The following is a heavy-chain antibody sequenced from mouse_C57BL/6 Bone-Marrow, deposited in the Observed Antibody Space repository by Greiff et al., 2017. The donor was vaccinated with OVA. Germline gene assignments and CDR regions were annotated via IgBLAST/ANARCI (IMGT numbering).Heavy chain of an antibody. Sequence: QVQLKESGAELVRPGASVTLSCKASGYTFTDYEMHWVKQTPVHGLEWIGAIDPETGGTAYNQKFKGKAILTADKSSSTASMELRSLTSEDSAVYYCTRSYSNYGDFDYWGQGTTLTVSS. CDR2: IDPETGGT. CDR3: TRSYSNYGDFDY. V-gene: IGHV1-15*01. D-gene: IGHD2-5*01. CDR1: GYTFTDYE. J-gene: IGHJ2*01.